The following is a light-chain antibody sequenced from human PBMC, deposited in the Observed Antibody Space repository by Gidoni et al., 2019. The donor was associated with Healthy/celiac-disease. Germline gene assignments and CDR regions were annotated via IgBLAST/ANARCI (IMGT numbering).Light chain of an antibody. CDR3: SSYAGSNNYV. Sequence: SALTQPPSASGSPGQSVTISCTGTRSDVCGYNHDSWSPQHPGKAPKPMIYEVSKRPSGVPDRFSGSKAGNPASLTVSGLQAEDEADYYCSSYAGSNNYVFGTGTKVTVL. V-gene: IGLV2-8*01. CDR1: RSDVCGYNH. J-gene: IGLJ1*01. CDR2: EVS.